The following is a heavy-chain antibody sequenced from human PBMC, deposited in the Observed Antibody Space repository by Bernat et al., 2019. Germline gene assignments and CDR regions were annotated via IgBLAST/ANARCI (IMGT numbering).Heavy chain of an antibody. J-gene: IGHJ4*02. CDR1: GFTFSSYG. D-gene: IGHD3-3*01. CDR3: AIEGAIRFLEDSSSYFDY. V-gene: IGHV3-33*01. CDR2: IWYDGSNK. Sequence: QVQLVESGGGVVQPGRSLRLSCAASGFTFSSYGMHWVRQAPGKGLEWVAVIWYDGSNKYYADSVKGRFTISRDNSKNTLYLQMNSLRAEDTAVYYCAIEGAIRFLEDSSSYFDYWGQGTLGTVSS.